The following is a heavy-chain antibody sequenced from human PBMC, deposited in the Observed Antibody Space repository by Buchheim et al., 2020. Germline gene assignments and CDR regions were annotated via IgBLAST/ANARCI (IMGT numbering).Heavy chain of an antibody. CDR1: GFTFSSYE. D-gene: IGHD3-22*01. V-gene: IGHV3-48*03. CDR3: AKVNYYDSSGYYDY. Sequence: EVQLVESGGGLVQPGGSLRLSCAASGFTFSSYEMNWVRQAPGKGLEWVSYISSSGSTIYYADSVKGRFTISRDNSKNTLYLQMNSLRAEDTAVYYCAKVNYYDSSGYYDYWGQGTL. J-gene: IGHJ4*02. CDR2: ISSSGSTI.